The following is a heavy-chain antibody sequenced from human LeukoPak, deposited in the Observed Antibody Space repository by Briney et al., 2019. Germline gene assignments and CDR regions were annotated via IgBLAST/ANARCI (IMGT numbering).Heavy chain of an antibody. D-gene: IGHD6-19*01. CDR1: GFTFTTYA. Sequence: GGSLRLSCAASGFTFTTYAMSWVRQAPGMGLEWVSAISGSGGSTYYADSVKGRFTISRDNSKNTLYLQMNSLRTEDTAVYYCAKAVSAYYFDYWGQGTLVTVPS. CDR2: ISGSGGST. J-gene: IGHJ4*02. V-gene: IGHV3-23*01. CDR3: AKAVSAYYFDY.